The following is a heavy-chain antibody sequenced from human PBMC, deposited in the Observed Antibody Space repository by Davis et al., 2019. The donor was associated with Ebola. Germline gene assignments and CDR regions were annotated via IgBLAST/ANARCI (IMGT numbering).Heavy chain of an antibody. CDR2: INPNSGGT. V-gene: IGHV1-2*04. Sequence: ASVKVSCKASGYTFTSYGISWVRQAPGQGLEWMGWINPNSGGTNYAQKFQGWVTMTRDTSISTTYMELSRLRSDDTAVYYCARVPRGYGMDVGGKGTTVTVSS. J-gene: IGHJ6*04. CDR3: ARVPRGYGMDV. CDR1: GYTFTSYG.